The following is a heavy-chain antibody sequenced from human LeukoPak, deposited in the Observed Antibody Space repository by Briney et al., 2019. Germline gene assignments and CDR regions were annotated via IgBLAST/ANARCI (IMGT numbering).Heavy chain of an antibody. J-gene: IGHJ4*02. D-gene: IGHD5-18*01. Sequence: SETLSLTCTVSGGSISSYYWSWIRQPAGKGLESIGRIFTSGSTNYNPSLKSRVTMSVDTSKNQFSLKLSSVTAADTAVYYCARSGGYSYGQTSYYFDYWGQGTLVTVSS. CDR3: ARSGGYSYGQTSYYFDY. V-gene: IGHV4-4*07. CDR1: GGSISSYY. CDR2: IFTSGST.